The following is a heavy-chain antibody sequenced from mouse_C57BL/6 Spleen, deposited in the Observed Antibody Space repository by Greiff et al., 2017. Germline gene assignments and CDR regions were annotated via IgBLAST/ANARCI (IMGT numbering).Heavy chain of an antibody. J-gene: IGHJ3*01. CDR2: ISYDGSN. CDR3: ARGEYLFAY. V-gene: IGHV3-6*01. D-gene: IGHD5-1*01. Sequence: EVQLQQSGPGLVKPSQSLSLTCSVTGYSITSGYYWNWIRQFPGNKLEWMGYISYDGSNNYNPSLKNRISITRDTSKNQFFLKLNSVTTEDTATYYCARGEYLFAYWGQGTLVTVSA. CDR1: GYSITSGYY.